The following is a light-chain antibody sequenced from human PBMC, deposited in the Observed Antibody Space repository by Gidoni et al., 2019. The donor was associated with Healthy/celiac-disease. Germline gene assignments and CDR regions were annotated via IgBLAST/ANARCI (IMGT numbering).Light chain of an antibody. CDR2: AAS. J-gene: IGKJ3*01. CDR3: QQSYSTPLVT. CDR1: QSISSY. Sequence: DIQVTPSPSSLSASVGDRVTIPCRASQSISSYLNWYQQKPGKAPKLLIYAASSLQSGVPSRFSGSGSGTDFTLTISSLQPEDFATYYCQQSYSTPLVTFGPGTKVDIK. V-gene: IGKV1-39*01.